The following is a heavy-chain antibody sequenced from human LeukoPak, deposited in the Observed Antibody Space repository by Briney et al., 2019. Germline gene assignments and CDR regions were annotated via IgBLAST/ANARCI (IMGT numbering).Heavy chain of an antibody. CDR1: GFTFSDHS. Sequence: PGGSLRLSCAASGFTFSDHSMNWVRQAPGKGLEWVANINQDGNEKYYVDSVKGRFTISRDNAKNSLYLQMNSLRAEDTAVYYCARYRLWYSSSWAFDSWGQGTLVTVSS. J-gene: IGHJ4*02. D-gene: IGHD6-13*01. CDR2: INQDGNEK. V-gene: IGHV3-7*01. CDR3: ARYRLWYSSSWAFDS.